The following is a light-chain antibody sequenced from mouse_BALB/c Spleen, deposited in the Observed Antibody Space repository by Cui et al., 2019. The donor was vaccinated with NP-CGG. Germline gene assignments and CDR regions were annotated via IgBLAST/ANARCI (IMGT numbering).Light chain of an antibody. Sequence: QAVVTQESALTTAPGGTVILTFRSITGTFTTSNNANWVQEKPDHLFTDLIVGTSNRAPGFPVRFSGSLIGDKAALTITGAQIEDDAMYFCALWYSTHWVFGGGTKLTVL. CDR3: ALWYSTHWV. CDR2: GTS. V-gene: IGLV2*02. CDR1: TGTFTTSNN. J-gene: IGLJ1*01.